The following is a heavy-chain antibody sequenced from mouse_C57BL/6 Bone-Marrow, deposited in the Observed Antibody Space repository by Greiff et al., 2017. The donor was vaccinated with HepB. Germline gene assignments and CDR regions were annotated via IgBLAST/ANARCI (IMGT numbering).Heavy chain of an antibody. CDR3: TTRTATVVGRAMDY. D-gene: IGHD1-1*01. J-gene: IGHJ4*01. V-gene: IGHV14-4*01. CDR2: IDPENGDT. CDR1: GFNIKDDY. Sequence: VQLKKSGAELVRPGASVKLSCTASGFNIKDDYMHWVKQRPEQGLEWIGWIDPENGDTEYASKFQGKAPITADTSSNTAYLQLSSLTSEDTAVYYCTTRTATVVGRAMDYWGQGTSVTVSS.